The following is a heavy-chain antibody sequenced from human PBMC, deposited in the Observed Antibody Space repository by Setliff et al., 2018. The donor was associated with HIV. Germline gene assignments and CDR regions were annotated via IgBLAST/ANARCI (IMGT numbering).Heavy chain of an antibody. CDR2: QNYGGST. J-gene: IGHJ3*02. CDR3: ARGPLDSSGYRSDAFDI. V-gene: IGHV4-39*02. CDR1: GGSISSSSYY. D-gene: IGHD3-22*01. Sequence: SETLSLTCTVSGGSISSSSYYWGWIRQAPGKGLEWIGSQNYGGSTYYNPALKSRVTISLDTSKNQFSLKLSSVTAADTAVYCCARGPLDSSGYRSDAFDIWGQGTMVTVSS.